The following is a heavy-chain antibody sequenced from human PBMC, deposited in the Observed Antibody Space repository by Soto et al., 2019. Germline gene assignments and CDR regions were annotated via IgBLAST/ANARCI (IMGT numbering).Heavy chain of an antibody. Sequence: ASVKVSCKALGFRSTSYYVHWVRQAPGQGLEWMGNINPSVGSTYYAQKFQGRVTLTGDTSTSTVYMELSSMTSDDTAVYYCAREFASGYYDTSGNNAFDFWGQGTMVTVSS. CDR1: GFRSTSYY. CDR2: INPSVGST. J-gene: IGHJ3*01. D-gene: IGHD3-22*01. CDR3: AREFASGYYDTSGNNAFDF. V-gene: IGHV1-46*01.